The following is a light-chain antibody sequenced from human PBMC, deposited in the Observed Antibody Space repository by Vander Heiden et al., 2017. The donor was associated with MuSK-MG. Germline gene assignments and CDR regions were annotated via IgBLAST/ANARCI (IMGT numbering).Light chain of an antibody. Sequence: EIVFTQSPGTLSLSPGERATPSCRASQSVNKQSLAGYQQKPGQAPRLLIYGASSRATGIPDRFSGSGSGTDFTLTISRLEPEDFAVYYCQQYGTSPFTFGPGTTVDIK. CDR2: GAS. CDR1: QSVNKQS. CDR3: QQYGTSPFT. V-gene: IGKV3-20*01. J-gene: IGKJ3*01.